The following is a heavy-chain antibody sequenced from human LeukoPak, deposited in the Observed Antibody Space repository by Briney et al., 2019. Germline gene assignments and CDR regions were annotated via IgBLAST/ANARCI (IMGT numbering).Heavy chain of an antibody. CDR3: AREYYDILTTALYYYYGMDV. V-gene: IGHV3-66*02. CDR2: IYSGGST. Sequence: PGGSLRLSCAASGFTVSSNYMSWVRQAPGKGLEWVSVIYSGGSTYYADSVKGRFTISRDNSKNTLYLQMNSLRAEDTAVYYCAREYYDILTTALYYYYGMDVWGQGTTVTVSS. CDR1: GFTVSSNY. J-gene: IGHJ6*02. D-gene: IGHD3-9*01.